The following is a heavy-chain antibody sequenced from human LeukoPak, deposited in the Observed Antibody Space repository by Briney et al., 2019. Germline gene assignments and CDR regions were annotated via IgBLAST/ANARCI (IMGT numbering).Heavy chain of an antibody. V-gene: IGHV3-30-3*01. J-gene: IGHJ4*02. D-gene: IGHD4-23*01. CDR1: GFTFSSYA. CDR2: ISYDGSNK. Sequence: PGGSLRLSCAASGFTFSSYAMHWVRQAPGKGLEWVAVISYDGSNKYYADSVKGRFTISRDNSKNTLYLQMNSLRAEDTAVYYCATGGNSGFAYWGQGTLVTVSS. CDR3: ATGGNSGFAY.